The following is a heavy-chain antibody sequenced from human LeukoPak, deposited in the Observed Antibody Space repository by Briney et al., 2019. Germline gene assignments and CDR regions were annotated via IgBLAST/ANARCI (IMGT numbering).Heavy chain of an antibody. V-gene: IGHV4-4*02. CDR2: IYHSGST. D-gene: IGHD6-6*01. J-gene: IGHJ3*02. Sequence: SGTLSLTCAVSGGSISSSNWWSWVRQPPGKGLEWIGEIYHSGSTNYNPSLKSRVTISVDKSKNQFSLKLSSVTAADTAVYYCARVTYLPTAARLNAFDIWGQGTMVTVSS. CDR1: GGSISSSNW. CDR3: ARVTYLPTAARLNAFDI.